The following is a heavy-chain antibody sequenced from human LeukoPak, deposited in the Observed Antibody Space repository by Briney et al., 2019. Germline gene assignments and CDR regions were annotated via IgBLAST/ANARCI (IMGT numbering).Heavy chain of an antibody. Sequence: SETLSLTCTVSGGSISSISYYWAWIRQPPGKGLEWIGYIYYSGSTYYNPSLKSRVTISVDTSKNQFSLKLSSVTAADTAVYYCARGHYDSSGYYLLNWFDPWGQGTLVTVSS. CDR1: GGSISSISYY. D-gene: IGHD3-22*01. V-gene: IGHV4-31*03. CDR2: IYYSGST. J-gene: IGHJ5*02. CDR3: ARGHYDSSGYYLLNWFDP.